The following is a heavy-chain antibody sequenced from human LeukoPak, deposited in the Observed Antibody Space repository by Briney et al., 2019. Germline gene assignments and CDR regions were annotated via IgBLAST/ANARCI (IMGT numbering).Heavy chain of an antibody. CDR1: GYTFTTYG. CDR3: ATGSSGWYNDDY. Sequence: ASVKVSCKASGYTFTTYGVSWVRQAPGQRLEWMGWISAYNGNTNYAQKLQGRVTMTTDTSTSTAYMELRSLRSDDTAMYYCATGSSGWYNDDYWGQGTLVTVSS. V-gene: IGHV1-18*01. J-gene: IGHJ4*02. CDR2: ISAYNGNT. D-gene: IGHD6-19*01.